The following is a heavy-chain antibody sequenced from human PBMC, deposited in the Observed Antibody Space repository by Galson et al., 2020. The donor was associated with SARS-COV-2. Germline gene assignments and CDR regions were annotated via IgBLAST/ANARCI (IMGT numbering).Heavy chain of an antibody. CDR1: GGSISSGDYY. J-gene: IGHJ6*02. V-gene: IGHV4-30-4*01. CDR2: IYYSGST. D-gene: IGHD6-19*01. CDR3: VRGGLGNQWLGPDGGMDV. Sequence: ETSETLSLTCTVSGGSISSGDYYWSWIRQPPGKGLEWIGYIYYSGSTYYNPSLKSRVTISVDTSKNQFSLKLSSVTAADTAVYYCVRGGLGNQWLGPDGGMDVWDQGTTVTVSS.